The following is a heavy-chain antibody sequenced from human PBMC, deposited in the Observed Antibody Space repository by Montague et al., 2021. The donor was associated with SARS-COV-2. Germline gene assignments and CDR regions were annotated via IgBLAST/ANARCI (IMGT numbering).Heavy chain of an antibody. J-gene: IGHJ6*02. D-gene: IGHD3-22*01. CDR3: ARDTRITMLVVVNRYGMDV. V-gene: IGHV4-39*07. CDR1: GGSFSSGDSY. Sequence: SETLSLTCSVSGGSFSSGDSYWGWLRQAPGKGLEWIGDLHYAGSTYYNPSLKSRVTISVDTSKNYFSLKLCSVAAADTAVYYCARDTRITMLVVVNRYGMDVWGQGTTVTVSS. CDR2: LHYAGST.